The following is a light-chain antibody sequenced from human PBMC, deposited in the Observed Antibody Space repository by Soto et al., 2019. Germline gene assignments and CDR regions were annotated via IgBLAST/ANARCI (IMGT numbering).Light chain of an antibody. Sequence: DIVMTQSPLSLPVTPGEPASISCRSSQSLLHSNGYNYLDWYLQKPGQSPQLLIYLGSNRASGVPDRFSGSGSGTDFTLKISRVEADAVGVYYCMQALQTPRLTFGGGTKVEIK. CDR1: QSLLHSNGYNY. CDR2: LGS. CDR3: MQALQTPRLT. J-gene: IGKJ4*01. V-gene: IGKV2-28*01.